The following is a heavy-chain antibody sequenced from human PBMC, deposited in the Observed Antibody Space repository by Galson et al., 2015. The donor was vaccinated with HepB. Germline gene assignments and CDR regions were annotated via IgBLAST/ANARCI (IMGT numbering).Heavy chain of an antibody. CDR1: GGTFSSYT. Sequence: SVKVSCKASGGTFSSYTFAWVRQAPGQGLEWMGRVIPILGTANYAQNFQGRVSLTVDKSTTTAYMELNSLRSEDTAVYYCAIAYFYDTTGYFWLDPWGQGTLVTVSP. D-gene: IGHD3-22*01. CDR3: AIAYFYDTTGYFWLDP. V-gene: IGHV1-69*08. J-gene: IGHJ5*02. CDR2: VIPILGTA.